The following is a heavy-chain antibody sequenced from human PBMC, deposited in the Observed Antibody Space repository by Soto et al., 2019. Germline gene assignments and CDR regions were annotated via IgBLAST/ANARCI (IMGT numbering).Heavy chain of an antibody. CDR2: IWYDGSNK. Sequence: PGGSLRLSCAASGFTFSSYGMHWVRQAPGKGLEWVAVIWYDGSNKYYADSVKGRFTISRDNSKNTLYLQMNSLRAEDTAVYYCARDPMGITIFGVVTEYGMDVWGQGTTVTVSS. D-gene: IGHD3-3*01. J-gene: IGHJ6*02. CDR3: ARDPMGITIFGVVTEYGMDV. V-gene: IGHV3-33*01. CDR1: GFTFSSYG.